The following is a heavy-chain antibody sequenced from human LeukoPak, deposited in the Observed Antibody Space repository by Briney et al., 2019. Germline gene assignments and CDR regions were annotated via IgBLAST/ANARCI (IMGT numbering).Heavy chain of an antibody. J-gene: IGHJ4*02. Sequence: GGSLRLSCAASGFTFSSYEMNWVRQAPGKGLEWVSYISASGSTIDSADSVKGRFTISRDNSKNTLYLQMNSLRAEDTAVYYCAKGHSSSWLFDYWGQGTLVTVSS. D-gene: IGHD6-13*01. V-gene: IGHV3-48*03. CDR1: GFTFSSYE. CDR2: ISASGSTI. CDR3: AKGHSSSWLFDY.